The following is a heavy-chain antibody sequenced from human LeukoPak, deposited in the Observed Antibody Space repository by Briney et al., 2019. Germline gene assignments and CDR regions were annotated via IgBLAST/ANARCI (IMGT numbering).Heavy chain of an antibody. D-gene: IGHD3-10*01. J-gene: IGHJ6*04. CDR3: ARGGDEVMVLGPAAHGMDV. V-gene: IGHV4-59*08. CDR1: GGSITSYY. Sequence: SETLSLTCTVSGGSITSYYWTWIRQPPGKGLEYIGYFYYSGSTNYNPSLKGRVTISVDTSKNQLSLKVTSVTAADTAVYYCARGGDEVMVLGPAAHGMDVWGKGTTVTVSS. CDR2: FYYSGST.